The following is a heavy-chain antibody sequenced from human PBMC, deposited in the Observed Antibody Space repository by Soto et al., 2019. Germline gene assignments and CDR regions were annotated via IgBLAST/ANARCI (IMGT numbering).Heavy chain of an antibody. CDR1: GGSISSYY. V-gene: IGHV4-59*01. CDR2: IYYSGST. Sequence: SETLSLTSTVSGGSISSYYWSWIRQPPGKGLEWVGYIYYSGSTNYNPSLKSRVTISVDTSKDQFSLKLSSVTAADTAVYYCARFSGWAPFDYWGQGTLVTVSS. D-gene: IGHD6-19*01. CDR3: ARFSGWAPFDY. J-gene: IGHJ4*02.